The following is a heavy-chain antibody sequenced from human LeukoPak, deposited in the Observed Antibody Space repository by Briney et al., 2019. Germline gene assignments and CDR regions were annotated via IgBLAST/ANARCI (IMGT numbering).Heavy chain of an antibody. V-gene: IGHV1-8*01. CDR1: GYTFTSYD. J-gene: IGHJ4*02. CDR3: ARVLGGYFGDYDFDY. D-gene: IGHD4-17*01. Sequence: ASVKVSCKASGYTFTSYDINWVRQATGQGFEWMGWMNPNSGNTGYAQKFQGRVTMARNTSISTAYMELSSLRSEDTAVYYWARVLGGYFGDYDFDYWGQGTLVTVSS. CDR2: MNPNSGNT.